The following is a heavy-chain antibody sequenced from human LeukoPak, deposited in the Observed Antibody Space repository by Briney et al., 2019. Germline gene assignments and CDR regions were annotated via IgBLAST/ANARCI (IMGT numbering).Heavy chain of an antibody. Sequence: KPSETLSLTCTVSGGSISSSSYYWGWIRQPPGKGLEWIGSIYYSGSTYYNPSLKSRVTISVDTSKNQFSLKLSSVTAADTAVYYCARRMRSPDSSSWYVPDYWGQGTLVTVSS. V-gene: IGHV4-39*01. CDR3: ARRMRSPDSSSWYVPDY. CDR2: IYYSGST. J-gene: IGHJ4*02. D-gene: IGHD6-13*01. CDR1: GGSISSSSYY.